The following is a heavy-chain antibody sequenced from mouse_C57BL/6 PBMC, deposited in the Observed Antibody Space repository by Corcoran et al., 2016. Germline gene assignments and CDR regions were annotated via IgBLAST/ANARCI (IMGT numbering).Heavy chain of an antibody. J-gene: IGHJ1*03. Sequence: QVQLKQSGAELVRPGASVKLSCKASGYTFTDYYINWVKQRPGQGLEWIARIYPGSGNTYYNEKFKGKATLTAEKSSSTAYMQLSSLTSEDSAVYFCASYYGSSYDWYFDVWGTGTTVTVSS. CDR1: GYTFTDYY. CDR3: ASYYGSSYDWYFDV. V-gene: IGHV1-76*01. CDR2: IYPGSGNT. D-gene: IGHD1-1*01.